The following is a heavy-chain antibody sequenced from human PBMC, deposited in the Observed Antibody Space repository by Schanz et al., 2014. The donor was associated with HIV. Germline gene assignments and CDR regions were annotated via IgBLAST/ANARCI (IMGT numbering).Heavy chain of an antibody. Sequence: VQLVESGGGVVQPGRSLRLSCAASGFTFRSYGMHWVRQLPGKGLEWVAGIGWNSVNIHYADSVKGRFTISRDNAKNSLYLQMSSLRVEDTAVYYCTRSFNRGSRAFDAFDIWGQGTMVTVSS. V-gene: IGHV3-21*01. D-gene: IGHD3-10*01. CDR2: IGWNSVNI. J-gene: IGHJ3*02. CDR3: TRSFNRGSRAFDAFDI. CDR1: GFTFRSYG.